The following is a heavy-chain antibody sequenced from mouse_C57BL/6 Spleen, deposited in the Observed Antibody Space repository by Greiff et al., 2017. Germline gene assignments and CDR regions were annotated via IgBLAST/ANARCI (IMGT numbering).Heavy chain of an antibody. J-gene: IGHJ2*01. CDR3: ARQRDYDVYFDY. D-gene: IGHD2-4*01. CDR1: GFTFSSYG. Sequence: DVMLVESGGDLVKPGGSLKLSCAASGFTFSSYGMSWVRQTPDKRLEWVATISSGGSYTYYPDSVKGRFTIFRDNAKNTLYLQMSSLKSEDTAMYYCARQRDYDVYFDYWGQGTTLTVSS. V-gene: IGHV5-6*02. CDR2: ISSGGSYT.